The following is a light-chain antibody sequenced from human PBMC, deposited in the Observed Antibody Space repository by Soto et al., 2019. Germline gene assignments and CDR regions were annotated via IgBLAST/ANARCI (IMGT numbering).Light chain of an antibody. V-gene: IGKV1-39*01. CDR3: QQSYSSPWT. CDR2: SAS. Sequence: DIPMTQSPSSLSASVGDEVTIACRASRNIYSYLNWYQQKPGKAPKLLMYSASTLQSGVPSRFSGSGSGTDFTLSISSLQPKDSGTYYCQQSYSSPWTFGQGTKVEIK. J-gene: IGKJ1*01. CDR1: RNIYSY.